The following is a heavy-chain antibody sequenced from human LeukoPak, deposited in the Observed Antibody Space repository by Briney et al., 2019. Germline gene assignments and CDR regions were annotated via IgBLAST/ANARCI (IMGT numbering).Heavy chain of an antibody. CDR2: IRYDGSLE. D-gene: IGHD5-18*01. V-gene: IGHV3-30*02. Sequence: GGSLRLSCAASGFTFSPYGMHWVRQAPGKGLEWVAFIRYDGSLEHYADSVRGRFTISRDNAKNSLYLQMNSLRAEDTAVYYCARRATTERGHSYGLDFWGQGTLVTVSS. CDR3: ARRATTERGHSYGLDF. CDR1: GFTFSPYG. J-gene: IGHJ4*02.